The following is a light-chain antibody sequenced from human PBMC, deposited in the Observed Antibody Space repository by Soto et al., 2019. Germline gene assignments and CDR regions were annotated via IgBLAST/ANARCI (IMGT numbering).Light chain of an antibody. CDR1: QSPSGY. CDR2: DAS. CDR3: QQYYSYPWT. Sequence: EIVLTQSPATLSLSPGERATLSCRASQSPSGYLAWYQQRPGQAPRLLIYDASSRANGIPARFTGSGSGTDFSLTISSLEPEDFATYYCQQYYSYPWTFGQGTKVEIK. J-gene: IGKJ1*01. V-gene: IGKV3-11*01.